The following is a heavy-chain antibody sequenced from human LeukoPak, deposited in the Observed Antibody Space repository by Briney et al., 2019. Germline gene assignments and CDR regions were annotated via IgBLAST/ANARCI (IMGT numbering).Heavy chain of an antibody. CDR3: AREAKGYYFDY. V-gene: IGHV3-48*04. CDR2: ISSSGSTI. J-gene: IGHJ4*02. Sequence: GGSLRLSCAASGFTFSSYSMNWVRQAPGKGLEWVSYISSSGSTIYYADSVKGRFTISRDNAKNSLYLQMNSLRAEDTAVYYCAREAKGYYFDYWGQGTLVTVSS. CDR1: GFTFSSYS.